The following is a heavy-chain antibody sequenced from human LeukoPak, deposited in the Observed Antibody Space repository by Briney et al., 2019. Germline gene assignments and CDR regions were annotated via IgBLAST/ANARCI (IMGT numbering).Heavy chain of an antibody. J-gene: IGHJ4*02. CDR1: GFTFSSYA. D-gene: IGHD3-22*01. CDR3: AKDQGVLYYYDSSGYSLDYFDY. Sequence: GGSLRLSCAASGFTFSSYAMSWVRQAPGKGLEWVSAISGSGGSTYYADSVKGRFTISRDNSKNTLYLQMNSLRAEDTAVYYCAKDQGVLYYYDSSGYSLDYFDYWGQGTLVAVSS. V-gene: IGHV3-23*01. CDR2: ISGSGGST.